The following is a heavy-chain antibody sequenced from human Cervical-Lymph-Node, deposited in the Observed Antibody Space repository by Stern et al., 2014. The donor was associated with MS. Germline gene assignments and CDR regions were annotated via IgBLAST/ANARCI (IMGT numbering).Heavy chain of an antibody. J-gene: IGHJ5*02. CDR1: GYMFASHW. Sequence: EVKLVESGAEVKTPGESLKISCKASGYMFASHWIGWVRQMPGKGLELMGIIDPGDSNTIYSPSSQGQVTISVDKSTSTAYLQWSSLKASDTAMYYCARVNGGNSDWFDPWGQGTLVTVSS. V-gene: IGHV5-51*01. CDR2: IDPGDSNT. CDR3: ARVNGGNSDWFDP. D-gene: IGHD4-23*01.